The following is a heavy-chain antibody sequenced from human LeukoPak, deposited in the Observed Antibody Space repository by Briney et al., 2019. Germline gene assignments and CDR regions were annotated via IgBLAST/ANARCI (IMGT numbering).Heavy chain of an antibody. CDR2: INHSGST. CDR3: ARGRGYDSRADAFDI. Sequence: PSETLSPTCAVYGGSFSGYYWSWIRQPPGKGLEWIGEINHSGSTNYNPSLKSRVTISVDTSKNQFSLKLSSVTAADTAVYYCARGRGYDSRADAFDIWGQGTMVTVSS. V-gene: IGHV4-34*01. J-gene: IGHJ3*02. CDR1: GGSFSGYY. D-gene: IGHD3-22*01.